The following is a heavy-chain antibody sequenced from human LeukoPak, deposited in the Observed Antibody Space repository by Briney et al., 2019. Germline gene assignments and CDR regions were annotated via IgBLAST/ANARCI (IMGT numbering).Heavy chain of an antibody. Sequence: SQTLSLTCAISGDSFSSNSAVWNWIRQSPSRGLEWLGRTYYRSKWYNEYAVSVKSRITINPDTLKNQFSLQLNSVTPEDTAIYYCAGPCGTGTVGCSHWGQGSLVTVSS. CDR3: AGPCGTGTVGCSH. V-gene: IGHV6-1*01. CDR1: GDSFSSNSAV. D-gene: IGHD2-15*01. CDR2: TYYRSKWYN. J-gene: IGHJ4*02.